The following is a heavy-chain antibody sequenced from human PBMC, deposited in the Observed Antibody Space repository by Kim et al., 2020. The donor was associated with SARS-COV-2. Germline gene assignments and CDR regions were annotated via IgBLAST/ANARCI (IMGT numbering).Heavy chain of an antibody. V-gene: IGHV3-23*01. CDR3: AKEVGATYPPDY. Sequence: YYADSVKGRFTISRDNSKNTLYLQMNILRAEDTAVYYCAKEVGATYPPDYWGQGTLVTVSS. J-gene: IGHJ4*02. D-gene: IGHD1-26*01.